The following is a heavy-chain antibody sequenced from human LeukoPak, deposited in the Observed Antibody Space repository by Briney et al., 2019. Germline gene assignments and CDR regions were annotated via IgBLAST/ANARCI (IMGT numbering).Heavy chain of an antibody. CDR1: GGSFGGYY. V-gene: IGHV4-34*01. CDR3: ASVPAYYDILTGYSLDY. D-gene: IGHD3-9*01. J-gene: IGHJ4*02. CDR2: INHSGST. Sequence: SETLSLTCAVYGGSFGGYYWSWIRQPPGKGLEWIGEINHSGSTNYNPSLKSRVTISVDTSKNQFSLKLSSVTAADTAVYYCASVPAYYDILTGYSLDYWGQGTLVTVSS.